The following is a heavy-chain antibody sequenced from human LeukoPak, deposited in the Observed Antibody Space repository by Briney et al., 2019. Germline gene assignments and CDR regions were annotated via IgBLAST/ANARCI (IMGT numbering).Heavy chain of an antibody. CDR1: GYTFTSYD. CDR3: ASRIAVAGTSDY. CDR2: MNPNSGNT. D-gene: IGHD6-19*01. V-gene: IGHV1-8*01. J-gene: IGHJ4*02. Sequence: GASVKVSCKASGYTFTSYDINWVRQATGQGLEWMGWMNPNSGNTGYAQKFQGRVTMTRNTSLSTAYMELSSLRSEDTAVYYCASRIAVAGTSDYWGQGTLVTVSS.